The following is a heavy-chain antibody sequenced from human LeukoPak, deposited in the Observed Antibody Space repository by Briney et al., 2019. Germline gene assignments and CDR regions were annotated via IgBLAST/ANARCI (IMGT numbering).Heavy chain of an antibody. V-gene: IGHV1-69*13. Sequence: GASVKVSCKASGGTFSSYAISWVRQAPGQGLEWMGGIIPIFGTANYAQKFQGRVTITADESTSTAYMELSSLRSEDTAVYYCARCDYGDYHYYYYMDVWGKGTTVTISS. CDR1: GGTFSSYA. CDR2: IIPIFGTA. CDR3: ARCDYGDYHYYYYMDV. J-gene: IGHJ6*03. D-gene: IGHD4-17*01.